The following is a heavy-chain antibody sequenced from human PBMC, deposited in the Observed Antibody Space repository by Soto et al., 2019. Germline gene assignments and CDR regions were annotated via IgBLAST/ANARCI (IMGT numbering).Heavy chain of an antibody. D-gene: IGHD3-16*01. J-gene: IGHJ6*02. V-gene: IGHV1-69*01. Sequence: QVQLVQSGAEVTKPGSSVKVSCKAYGGTFSSYAISWVRQAPGQGLEWMGGIIPIFGTANSAQKFQGRVTITADESTSTAYMELSSLRSEDTAVYDCARRHGNHWGDYYYGMDVWGQGTTVTFSS. CDR2: IIPIFGTA. CDR1: GGTFSSYA. CDR3: ARRHGNHWGDYYYGMDV.